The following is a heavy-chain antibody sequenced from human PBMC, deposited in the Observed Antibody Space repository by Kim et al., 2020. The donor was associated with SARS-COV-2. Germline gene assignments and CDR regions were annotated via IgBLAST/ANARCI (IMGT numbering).Heavy chain of an antibody. J-gene: IGHJ4*02. D-gene: IGHD1-26*01. CDR3: ARVGTGSSPFDS. CDR1: GYTFTGYY. V-gene: IGHV1-2*02. CDR2: INPNTGGT. Sequence: ASVKVSCKASGYTFTGYYMHWVRQAPGQGLEWMGWINPNTGGTNYAQKFQGRVSMTRDTSIRTPYMELSSLRSDDTAVYFCARVGTGSSPFDSWGQGTLVTVSS.